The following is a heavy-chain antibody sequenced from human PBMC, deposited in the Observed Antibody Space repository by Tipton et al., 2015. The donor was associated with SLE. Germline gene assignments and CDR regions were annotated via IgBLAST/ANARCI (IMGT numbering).Heavy chain of an antibody. Sequence: TLSLTCTVSGYSISSGYYWGWIRQPPGKGLEWIGSVSHGGSTYYNPSLKSRVTISVDTSKNQFSLKMSSATAADTAVYYCARDRHYRGNIWFDPWGQGTLVTVSS. V-gene: IGHV4-38-2*02. J-gene: IGHJ5*02. CDR1: GYSISSGYY. CDR2: VSHGGST. D-gene: IGHD5-12*01. CDR3: ARDRHYRGNIWFDP.